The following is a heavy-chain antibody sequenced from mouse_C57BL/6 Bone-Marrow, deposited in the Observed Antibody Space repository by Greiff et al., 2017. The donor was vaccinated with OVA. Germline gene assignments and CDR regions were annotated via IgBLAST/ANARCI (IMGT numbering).Heavy chain of an antibody. J-gene: IGHJ3*01. CDR1: GFTFSSYG. CDR2: ISSGGSYT. CDR3: ARGLRRFAY. V-gene: IGHV5-6*01. Sequence: EVKVVESGGDLVKPGGSLKLSCAASGFTFSSYGMSWVRQTPDQRLEWVATISSGGSYTYSPDSVKGRCTISRDNAKNTLYLQMSSLKSEDTAMYYCARGLRRFAYWGQGTLVTVSA. D-gene: IGHD2-2*01.